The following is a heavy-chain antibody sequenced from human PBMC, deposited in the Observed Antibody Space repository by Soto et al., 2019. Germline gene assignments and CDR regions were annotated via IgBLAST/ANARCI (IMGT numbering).Heavy chain of an antibody. CDR1: GYTFTTFW. CDR2: IDPRDSYV. V-gene: IGHV5-10-1*01. D-gene: IGHD2-15*01. J-gene: IGHJ5*02. CDR3: ARLFCSTTACDSWFDP. Sequence: GESLKISCTGFGYTFTTFWISWVRQMTGKGLEWMGRIDPRDSYVNYSPSFQGHVTISLDKSISTAYVQWGSLKASDTAMYYCARLFCSTTACDSWFDPWGQGTLVTVSS.